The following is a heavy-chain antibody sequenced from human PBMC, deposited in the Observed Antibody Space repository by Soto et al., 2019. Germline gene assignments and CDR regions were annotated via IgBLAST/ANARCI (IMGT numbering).Heavy chain of an antibody. CDR2: ISRTGGET. D-gene: IGHD2-21*01. CDR3: AQDRGWGVVSASHDY. J-gene: IGHJ4*02. V-gene: IGHV3-23*01. CDR1: GFTFRNFV. Sequence: EVQLLESEGGIVQPGGYLRVSCVASGFTFRNFVMSWVRQAPGKGLEWVSAISRTGGETFYADSVKGRFTISRDNSKNTLYLQMNSLRDEDTALYFCAQDRGWGVVSASHDYWGQGTLVTVSS.